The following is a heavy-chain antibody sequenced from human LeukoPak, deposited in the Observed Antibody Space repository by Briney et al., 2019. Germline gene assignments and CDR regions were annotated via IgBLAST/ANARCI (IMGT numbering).Heavy chain of an antibody. Sequence: GGSLRLSCAASGFTFSGYCMNWVRQAPGKGLEWVSYISSSGSTIYYADSVKGRFTISRDNAKNSLYLQMNSLRAEDTAVYYCAREYYDILTGKNWFDPWGQGTLVTVSS. D-gene: IGHD3-9*01. V-gene: IGHV3-48*04. CDR3: AREYYDILTGKNWFDP. J-gene: IGHJ5*02. CDR2: ISSSGSTI. CDR1: GFTFSGYC.